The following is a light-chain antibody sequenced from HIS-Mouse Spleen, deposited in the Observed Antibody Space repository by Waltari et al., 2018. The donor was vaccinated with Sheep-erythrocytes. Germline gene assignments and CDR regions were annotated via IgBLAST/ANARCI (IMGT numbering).Light chain of an antibody. CDR1: NLGDKY. CDR3: QAWDSSTVV. J-gene: IGLJ2*01. V-gene: IGLV3-1*01. CDR2: QDS. Sequence: SYELTQPPSVSVSPGQTASIPCHGDNLGDKYACWYQQKPGQSPVLVIYQDSKRPSGIPERFSGSNSGNTATLTISGTQAMDEADYYCQAWDSSTVVFGGGTKLTVL.